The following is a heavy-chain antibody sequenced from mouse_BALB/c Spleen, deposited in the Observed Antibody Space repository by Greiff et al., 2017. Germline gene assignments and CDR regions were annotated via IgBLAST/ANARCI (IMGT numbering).Heavy chain of an antibody. J-gene: IGHJ3*01. CDR3: TSNDGYFAY. CDR1: GYTFTSYW. V-gene: IGHV1-69*02. D-gene: IGHD2-3*01. Sequence: VQLQQPGAELVRPGASVKLSCKASGYTFTSYWINWVKQRPGQGLEWIGNIYPSDSYTNYNQKFKDKATLTVDKSSSTAYMQLSSPTSEDSAVYYCTSNDGYFAYWGQGTLVTVSA. CDR2: IYPSDSYT.